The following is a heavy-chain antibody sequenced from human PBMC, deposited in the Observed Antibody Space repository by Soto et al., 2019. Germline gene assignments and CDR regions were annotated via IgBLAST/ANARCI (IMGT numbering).Heavy chain of an antibody. CDR3: ARHISGSYYYFDY. CDR2: IYYSGST. Sequence: HVQLQESGPGLVKPSETLSLTCTVSGGSISSYYWSWIRQPPGKGLEWIGYIYYSGSTNYNPSLKSRVTISVDTSKNQFSLKLSSVTAADTAVYYCARHISGSYYYFDYWGQGTLVTVSS. V-gene: IGHV4-59*08. J-gene: IGHJ4*02. CDR1: GGSISSYY. D-gene: IGHD1-26*01.